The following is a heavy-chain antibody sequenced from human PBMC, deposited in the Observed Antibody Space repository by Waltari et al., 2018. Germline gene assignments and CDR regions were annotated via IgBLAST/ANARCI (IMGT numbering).Heavy chain of an antibody. V-gene: IGHV5-10-1*01. CDR3: VRHRTTYPLEIDY. CDR1: GYILTSHW. CDR2: IDPSDSFR. Sequence: EVQLVQSGAEVKKPEESLRIPCEGSGYILTSHWISWVRQMPGKGLEWVGRIDPSDSFRNYGPAFEGHVTISVDQSLRTAYLQWDSLKASDTAIYYCVRHRTTYPLEIDYWGQGTLVTVSS. J-gene: IGHJ4*02. D-gene: IGHD2-2*01.